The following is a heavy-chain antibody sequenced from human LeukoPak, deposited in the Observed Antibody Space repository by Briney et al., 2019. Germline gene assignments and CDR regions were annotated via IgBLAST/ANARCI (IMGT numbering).Heavy chain of an antibody. V-gene: IGHV3-23*01. CDR2: ISGSGGST. CDR1: GFTFRSYA. D-gene: IGHD6-19*01. CDR3: AKGGWLEY. Sequence: GRSLRLSCAASGFTFRSYAMSCVRQAPGRGVECVSGISGSGGSTHYADSVKGRFNISRDNSKNTLYLQMNSLRAEDAAVYYCAKGGWLEYWGQGTLVTVSS. J-gene: IGHJ4*02.